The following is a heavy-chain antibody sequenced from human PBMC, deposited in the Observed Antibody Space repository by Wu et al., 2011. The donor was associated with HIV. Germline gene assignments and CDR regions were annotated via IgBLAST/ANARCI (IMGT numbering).Heavy chain of an antibody. CDR3: ARDPLVQGRTWKTLHYFDP. V-gene: IGHV1-69*14. J-gene: IGHJ5*02. CDR2: VIPILGTS. Sequence: QVQLVQSGTEVKKPGSSVKVSCKAAEDTFSTYPFSWVRHAPGQGLQWIGGVIPILGTSTSAQKFQGRVTFSADKSTNTVYMELSSLTSGDTAVYYCARDPLVQGRTWKTLHYFDPWGQGTLIIVSA. D-gene: IGHD4-11*01. CDR1: EDTFSTYP.